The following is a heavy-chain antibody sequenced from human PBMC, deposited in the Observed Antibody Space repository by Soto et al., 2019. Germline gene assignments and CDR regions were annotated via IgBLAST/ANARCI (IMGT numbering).Heavy chain of an antibody. CDR2: INHSGST. V-gene: IGHV4-34*01. Sequence: LSLTCSVYGGSFSGYYWSWIRQPPGKGLEWIGEINHSGSTNYNPSLKSRVTISVDTSKNQFSLKLSSVTAADTAVYYCARGSAALPPYYYYYYGMDVWGQGTTVTVSS. CDR1: GGSFSGYY. CDR3: ARGSAALPPYYYYYYGMDV. J-gene: IGHJ6*02. D-gene: IGHD2-15*01.